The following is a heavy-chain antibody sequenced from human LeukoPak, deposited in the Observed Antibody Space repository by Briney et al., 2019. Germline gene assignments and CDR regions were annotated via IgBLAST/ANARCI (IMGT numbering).Heavy chain of an antibody. CDR3: VGAADTAMVDYYYYMDV. CDR2: IIPIFGTA. V-gene: IGHV1-69*01. CDR1: GGTFSSYA. J-gene: IGHJ6*03. Sequence: SVKVSCKASGGTFSSYAISWVRQAPGQGLEWMGGIIPIFGTANYAQKFQGRVTITADESTSTAYMELSSLRSEDTAVYYCVGAADTAMVDYYYYMDVWGKGTTVTVSS. D-gene: IGHD5-18*01.